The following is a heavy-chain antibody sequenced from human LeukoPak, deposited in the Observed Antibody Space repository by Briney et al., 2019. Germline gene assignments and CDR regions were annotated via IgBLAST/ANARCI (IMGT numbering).Heavy chain of an antibody. V-gene: IGHV3-30*02. Sequence: PGGSLRLSCAASGFTFSSYGMHWVRQAPGKGLEWVAFIRYDGSNKYYADSVKGRFTISRDNPKNTLYLQMNSLRAEDTAVYYCAISRYSSGWYREYYYYYMDVWGKGTTVTVSS. CDR3: AISRYSSGWYREYYYYYMDV. D-gene: IGHD6-19*01. CDR2: IRYDGSNK. J-gene: IGHJ6*03. CDR1: GFTFSSYG.